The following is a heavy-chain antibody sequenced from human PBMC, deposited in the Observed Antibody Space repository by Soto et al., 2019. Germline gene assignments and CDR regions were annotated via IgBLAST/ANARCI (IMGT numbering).Heavy chain of an antibody. D-gene: IGHD6-19*01. CDR1: GGSINSSSYF. CDR3: ARHYSSGSRNWFDP. V-gene: IGHV4-39*01. J-gene: IGHJ5*02. CDR2: IYYSGST. Sequence: AETLSLTCSVSGGSINSSSYFWGWVRQPPGKGLEWIGSIYYSGSTYYNPSLRSRVTISVDTSKNQFSLKLSSVTAADTAVFYCARHYSSGSRNWFDPWGQGTLVTVSS.